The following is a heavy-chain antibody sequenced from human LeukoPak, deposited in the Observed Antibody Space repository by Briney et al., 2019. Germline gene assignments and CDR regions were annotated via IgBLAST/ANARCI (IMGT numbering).Heavy chain of an antibody. CDR3: AKNRGATWWDLVDY. J-gene: IGHJ4*02. CDR2: IGADSGNT. V-gene: IGHV1-18*01. D-gene: IGHD1-26*01. Sequence: ASVKVSCKASGHTFTNFGITWVRQAPGQGLEWMGWIGADSGNTNYAQKFQGRVTLSIDTSTSTAYIELRTLGSDDTAVYFCAKNRGATWWDLVDYWGQGTFVTVSS. CDR1: GHTFTNFG.